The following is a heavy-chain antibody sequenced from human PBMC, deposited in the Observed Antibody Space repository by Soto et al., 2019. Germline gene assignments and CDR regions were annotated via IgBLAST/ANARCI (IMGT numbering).Heavy chain of an antibody. CDR1: GFTVSSNY. Sequence: EVQLVESGGGLVQPGGSLRLSCAASGFTVSSNYMSWVRQAPGKGLEWVSVIYSGGTTYYADSVMGRFTISRDNSKNTLYLQMKSLRAGDTAVYYCARNGDSSDYRGSFDPWCQGTLVTVSS. J-gene: IGHJ5*02. CDR2: IYSGGTT. D-gene: IGHD3-22*01. V-gene: IGHV3-66*01. CDR3: ARNGDSSDYRGSFDP.